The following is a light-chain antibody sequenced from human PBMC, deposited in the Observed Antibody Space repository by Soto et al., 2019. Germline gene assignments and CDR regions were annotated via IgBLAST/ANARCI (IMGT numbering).Light chain of an antibody. CDR1: QSLTSDY. CDR2: GAS. J-gene: IGKJ1*01. V-gene: IGKV3-20*01. CDR3: KKSGRP. Sequence: EIVLTQSPGTLSLSPGERATLSCRASQSLTSDYLAWYQQKPGQTPRLLIHGASSRATGIPDRFSGSGSGTDFTLTISRLEPEDSAVYYCKKSGRPFGQGTKV.